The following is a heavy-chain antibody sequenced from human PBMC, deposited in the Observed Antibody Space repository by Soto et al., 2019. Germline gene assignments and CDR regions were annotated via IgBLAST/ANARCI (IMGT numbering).Heavy chain of an antibody. V-gene: IGHV3-21*01. CDR1: GFTFSSYS. J-gene: IGHJ3*02. Sequence: EVQLVESGGGLVKPGGSLRLSCAASGFTFSSYSMNWVRQSPGKGLEWVSSISSSSSYIYYADSVKGRFTISRDNAKNSLYLQVNSLRDEDTSVYYCARVGDFVVVVAATLKAFDIWGQGTMVTVSS. CDR2: ISSSSSYI. CDR3: ARVGDFVVVVAATLKAFDI. D-gene: IGHD2-15*01.